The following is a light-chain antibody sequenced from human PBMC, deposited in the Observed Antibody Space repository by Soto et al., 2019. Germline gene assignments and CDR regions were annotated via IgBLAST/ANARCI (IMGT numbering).Light chain of an antibody. CDR1: QSISSY. J-gene: IGKJ2*01. Sequence: DIPMTQSPSSLSASVGDRVTITCRASQSISSYLNWYQQKPGKAPKLLIYAASSLQSGVPSRFSGSGSGTDFTLTISSLQPEDFATYYCQQGYSTPPTFGQGTKLEIK. CDR3: QQGYSTPPT. V-gene: IGKV1-39*01. CDR2: AAS.